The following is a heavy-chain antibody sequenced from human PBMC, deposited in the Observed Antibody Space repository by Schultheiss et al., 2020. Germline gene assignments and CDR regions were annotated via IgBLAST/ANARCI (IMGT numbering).Heavy chain of an antibody. Sequence: SVKVSCKASGGTFSSYTISWVRQAPGQGLEWMGRIIPILGIANYAQKFQGRVTITADKSTSTAYMELSSLRSEDTAVYYCASIAVAGKDGMDVWGQGTTVTVSS. D-gene: IGHD6-19*01. V-gene: IGHV1-69*02. J-gene: IGHJ6*02. CDR2: IIPILGIA. CDR1: GGTFSSYT. CDR3: ASIAVAGKDGMDV.